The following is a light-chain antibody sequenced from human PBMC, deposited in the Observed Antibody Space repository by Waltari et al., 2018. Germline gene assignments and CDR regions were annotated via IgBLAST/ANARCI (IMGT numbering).Light chain of an antibody. Sequence: EIVLTQSPGSLSSSPGERVTPSCRASHSVSQAFAWYQKKPGQPPRLLSFGASNGATGIPDRFSGSGSGTDFSLTISRLEPEDFAVYYCQHYVRLPATFGQGTKVEIK. CDR1: HSVSQA. CDR3: QHYVRLPAT. V-gene: IGKV3-20*01. CDR2: GAS. J-gene: IGKJ1*01.